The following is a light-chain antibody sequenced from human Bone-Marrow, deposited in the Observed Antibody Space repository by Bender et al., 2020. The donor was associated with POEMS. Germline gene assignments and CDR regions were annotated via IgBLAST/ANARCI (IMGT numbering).Light chain of an antibody. Sequence: QSALTQPASVSGSPGQSITIPCTGGGSDIGSHEHVSWFQQHPGKAPKLMIFDVSNRPSGLSNRFSGSKSGNTASLTISGLQAEDEADYYCSSYTSSNSFVFGTGTKVTVL. CDR1: GSDIGSHEH. J-gene: IGLJ1*01. CDR2: DVS. CDR3: SSYTSSNSFV. V-gene: IGLV2-14*03.